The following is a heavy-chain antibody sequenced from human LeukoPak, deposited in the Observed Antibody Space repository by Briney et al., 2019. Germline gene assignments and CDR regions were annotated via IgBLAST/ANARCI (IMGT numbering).Heavy chain of an antibody. V-gene: IGHV1-46*01. J-gene: IGHJ5*02. CDR1: GYTFTRYY. Sequence: APVKVSCKASGYTFTRYYIHWVRQAPGQGLEWMGIINPSGGPANYAQKNQGRVTMTRDTSTSTVYMELNSLKSEDTAVYYCARGPPTTMTNRYFGLFDPWGQGTSVTVSS. D-gene: IGHD4-17*01. CDR2: INPSGGPA. CDR3: ARGPPTTMTNRYFGLFDP.